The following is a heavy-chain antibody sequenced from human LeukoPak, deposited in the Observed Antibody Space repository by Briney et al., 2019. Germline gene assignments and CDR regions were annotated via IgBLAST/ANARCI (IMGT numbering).Heavy chain of an antibody. CDR2: IYSGGST. Sequence: GGSLRLSCAASEFTVSSKYMRWVRQAPGKGLEWVSIIYSGGSTYYADSVKGRSTISRDNSKITLYLQMNSLRAEDTAVYYCAKHWDYYGMDVWGQGTTVTVSS. V-gene: IGHV3-66*04. J-gene: IGHJ6*02. CDR3: AKHWDYYGMDV. D-gene: IGHD3-16*01. CDR1: EFTVSSKY.